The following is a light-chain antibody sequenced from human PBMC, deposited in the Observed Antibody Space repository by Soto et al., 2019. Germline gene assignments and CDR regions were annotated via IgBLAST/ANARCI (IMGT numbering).Light chain of an antibody. CDR3: QQYYNWPLT. V-gene: IGKV3-15*01. J-gene: IGKJ4*01. CDR2: GAS. CDR1: QSVNRN. Sequence: EIVLTQSPATLSVSPGEGATLSCRASQSVNRNLAWYQQRPGQAPRLLMYGASVRASGAPGRFRGSGSGTEFSLTISSLQAEDFAIYYCQQYYNWPLTFGGGTKVEIK.